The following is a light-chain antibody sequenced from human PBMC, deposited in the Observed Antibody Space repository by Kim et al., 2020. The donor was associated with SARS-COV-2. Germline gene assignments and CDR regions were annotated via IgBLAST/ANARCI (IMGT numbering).Light chain of an antibody. CDR2: GAS. V-gene: IGKV1-9*01. J-gene: IGKJ4*01. CDR3: QQFNGYPLT. CDR1: QDIHTY. Sequence: DRVTIACPASQDIHTYLAWLQQKPGAAPTVLIYGASTLKSGVPSRFSGSGSGTDFTLTISSLQPEDLATYYCQQFNGYPLTFGGGTKVDIK.